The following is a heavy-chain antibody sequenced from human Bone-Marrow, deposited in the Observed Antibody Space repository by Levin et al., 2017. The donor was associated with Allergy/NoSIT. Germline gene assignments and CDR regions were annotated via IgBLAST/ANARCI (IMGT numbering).Heavy chain of an antibody. Sequence: SVKVSCKASGGTFSSYAISWVRQAPGQGLEWMGGIIPIFGTANYAQKFQGRVTITADKSTSTAYMELSSLRSEDTAVYYCARGGMSGYDKGYSYGIALWGQGTTVTVSS. CDR2: IIPIFGTA. V-gene: IGHV1-69*06. J-gene: IGHJ6*02. D-gene: IGHD5-12*01. CDR1: GGTFSSYA. CDR3: ARGGMSGYDKGYSYGIAL.